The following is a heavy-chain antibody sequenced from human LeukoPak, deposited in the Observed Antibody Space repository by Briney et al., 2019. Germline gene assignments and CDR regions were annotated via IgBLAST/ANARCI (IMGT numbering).Heavy chain of an antibody. CDR1: GFTFSSYA. J-gene: IGHJ3*02. CDR3: ARDSSHTTYYYDSGAFDI. D-gene: IGHD3-22*01. CDR2: ISYDGSNK. V-gene: IGHV3-30-3*01. Sequence: GGSLRLSCAASGFTFSSYAMHWVRQAPGKGLEWVAVISYDGSNKYYADSVKGRFTISRDNSKNTLYLQMNSLRAEDTAVYYCARDSSHTTYYYDSGAFDIWGQGTMVTVSS.